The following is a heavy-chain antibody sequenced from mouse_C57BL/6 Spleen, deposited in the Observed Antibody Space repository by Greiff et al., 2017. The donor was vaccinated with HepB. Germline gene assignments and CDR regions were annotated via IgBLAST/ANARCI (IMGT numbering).Heavy chain of an antibody. CDR3: ARDTTTDY. V-gene: IGHV1-80*01. CDR2: IYPGDGDT. CDR1: GYAFSSYW. Sequence: QVHVKQSGAELVKPGASVKISCKASGYAFSSYWMNWVKQRPGKGLEWIGQIYPGDGDTNYNGKFKGKATLTADKSSSTAYMQLSSLTSEDSAVYFCARDTTTDYWGQGTSVTVSS. J-gene: IGHJ4*01. D-gene: IGHD1-1*01.